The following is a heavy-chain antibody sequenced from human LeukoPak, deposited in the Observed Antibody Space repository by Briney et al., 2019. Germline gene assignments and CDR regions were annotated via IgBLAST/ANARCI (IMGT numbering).Heavy chain of an antibody. CDR2: INPSGGRT. Sequence: ASVKVSCKASGYTFTSYYMHWVRQAPGQGLEWMGIINPSGGRTSYAQKFQGRVTMTRDTSTSTVYMELSSLRSEDTAVYYCAGGGGNWGAAFDIWGQGTMVTVSS. J-gene: IGHJ3*02. CDR3: AGGGGNWGAAFDI. V-gene: IGHV1-46*01. CDR1: GYTFTSYY. D-gene: IGHD4-23*01.